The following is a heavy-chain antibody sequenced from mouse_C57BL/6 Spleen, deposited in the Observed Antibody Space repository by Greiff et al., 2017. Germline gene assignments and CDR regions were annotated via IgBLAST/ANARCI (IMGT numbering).Heavy chain of an antibody. Sequence: EVKVVESGGGLVQPGGSLKLSCAASGFTFSDYYMYWVRQTPEKRLEWVAYISNGGGSTYYPDTVKGRFTISRDNAKNTLYLQMSRLKSEDTAMYYCARWGDYDYFDYWGQGTTLTVSS. CDR1: GFTFSDYY. J-gene: IGHJ2*01. V-gene: IGHV5-12*01. CDR2: ISNGGGST. CDR3: ARWGDYDYFDY. D-gene: IGHD2-4*01.